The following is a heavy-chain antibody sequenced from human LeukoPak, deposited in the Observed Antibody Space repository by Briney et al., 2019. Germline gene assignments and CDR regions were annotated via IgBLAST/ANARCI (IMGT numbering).Heavy chain of an antibody. Sequence: PGGSLRLSCAASGFTFSSYSMNWVRQAPGKGLEWVSYISSSSSTIYYADSVKGRFTISRDNAKNSLYLQMNSLRAEDTAVYYCARVAPAYYYYYYMDVWGKGTTVTVSS. D-gene: IGHD2-2*01. CDR3: ARVAPAYYYYYYMDV. V-gene: IGHV3-48*04. CDR2: ISSSSSTI. CDR1: GFTFSSYS. J-gene: IGHJ6*03.